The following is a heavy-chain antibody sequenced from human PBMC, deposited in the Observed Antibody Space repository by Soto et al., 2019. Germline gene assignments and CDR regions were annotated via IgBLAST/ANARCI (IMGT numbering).Heavy chain of an antibody. D-gene: IGHD3-9*01. CDR3: ARDLSDYAKYYFDY. J-gene: IGHJ4*02. V-gene: IGHV3-48*02. CDR2: ISSSGATI. Sequence: GGSLRLSCAASGFALSAASMNWVRQAPGKGLEWVSYISSSGATIYYADSVKGRFTISRDKAQNSVYLQMNNLGDEDTAVYFCARDLSDYAKYYFDYWGQGALVTVSS. CDR1: GFALSAAS.